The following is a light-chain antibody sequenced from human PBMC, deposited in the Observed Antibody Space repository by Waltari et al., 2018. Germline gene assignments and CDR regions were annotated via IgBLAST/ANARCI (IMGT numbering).Light chain of an antibody. V-gene: IGKV1-33*01. J-gene: IGKJ3*01. Sequence: DIQMTQSPSSLSASVGDRVTITCQASQDISNYLNWYQQKPGKAPKLLIYDASNLETGVPSRFSGSGSGTDFTFTISSLQPEDIATYYCQQYDNLPFTFCPGTKVDIK. CDR2: DAS. CDR3: QQYDNLPFT. CDR1: QDISNY.